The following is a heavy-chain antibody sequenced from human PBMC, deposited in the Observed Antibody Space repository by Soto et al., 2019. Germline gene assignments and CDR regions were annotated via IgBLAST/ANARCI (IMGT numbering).Heavy chain of an antibody. V-gene: IGHV3-74*01. CDR3: ARDHYYGMDV. CDR1: GFTVSSNY. CDR2: INTDGSST. J-gene: IGHJ6*02. Sequence: PGGSLRLSCAASGFTVSSNYMSWVRQAPGKGLVWVSCINTDGSSTSYADSVNGRFTISRDNAKNTLYLQMNSLRAEDTAVYYCARDHYYGMDVWGQGTTVTVSS.